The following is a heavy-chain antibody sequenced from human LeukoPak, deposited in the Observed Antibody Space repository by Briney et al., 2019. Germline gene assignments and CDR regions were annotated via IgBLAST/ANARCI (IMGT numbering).Heavy chain of an antibody. V-gene: IGHV3-9*01. Sequence: GGSLRLSCAASGFTFYDYAMHWVRQPPGKGLVGVSGISWNSGSIGYADSVKGRFTSSRDNAKNSLYLQMNSLRAEDTALYYCAKGSVAAQVYYFDYWGQGTLVTVSS. CDR2: ISWNSGSI. J-gene: IGHJ4*02. CDR1: GFTFYDYA. D-gene: IGHD6-19*01. CDR3: AKGSVAAQVYYFDY.